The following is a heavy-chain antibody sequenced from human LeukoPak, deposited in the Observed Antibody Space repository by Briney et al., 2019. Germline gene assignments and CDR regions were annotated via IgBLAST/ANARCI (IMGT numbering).Heavy chain of an antibody. J-gene: IGHJ4*02. CDR1: GFPFSRYS. D-gene: IGHD6-6*01. CDR3: AREITSSSSFDS. Sequence: KTGGSLRLSCAASGFPFSRYSMNWVRQAPGKGLEWVSSITSSSGYIHYADSVKGRFTISRDNAKNSLYLQMNSPRAEDTAVYYCAREITSSSSFDSWGQGTLVTVSS. V-gene: IGHV3-21*01. CDR2: ITSSSGYI.